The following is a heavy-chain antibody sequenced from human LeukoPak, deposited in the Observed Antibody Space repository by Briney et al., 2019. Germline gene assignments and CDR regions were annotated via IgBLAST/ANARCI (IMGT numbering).Heavy chain of an antibody. CDR3: ARQDYYGSRSYPYYYGMDV. CDR2: IYYSGST. J-gene: IGHJ6*02. D-gene: IGHD3-10*01. V-gene: IGHV4-59*08. Sequence: PSETLSLTCTVSGGSIRSYYWSWIRQPPGKGLEWIGYIYYSGSTNYNPSLKSRVTISVDTSKNQFSLKLSSVTAAHTAVYYCARQDYYGSRSYPYYYGMDVWGQGTTVTVSS. CDR1: GGSIRSYY.